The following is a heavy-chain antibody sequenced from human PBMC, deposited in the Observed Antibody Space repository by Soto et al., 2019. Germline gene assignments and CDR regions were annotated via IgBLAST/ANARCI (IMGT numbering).Heavy chain of an antibody. V-gene: IGHV3-30-3*01. CDR1: GFTFSSYA. CDR2: ISYDGSNK. D-gene: IGHD3-10*01. CDR3: ASGGGHLLWFGELSHRYYYGMDV. J-gene: IGHJ6*02. Sequence: GGSLRLSCAASGFTFSSYAMHWVRQAPGKGLEWVAVISYDGSNKYYADSVKGRFTISRDNSKNTLYLQMNSLRAEDTAVYYCASGGGHLLWFGELSHRYYYGMDVWGQGTTVTVSS.